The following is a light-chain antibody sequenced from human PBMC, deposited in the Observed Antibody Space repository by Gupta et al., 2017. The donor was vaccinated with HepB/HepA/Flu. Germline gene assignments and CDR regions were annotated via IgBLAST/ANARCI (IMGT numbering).Light chain of an antibody. Sequence: SYELTQPPSVSVSPGHTATIPCSGDKLGDKYVCWYQQKAGQSPVVVIYQDTKRPSGIPERFSGANSGNTATLTISGTQAMDEADYYCQAWDSNSGVFGTGTKVTVL. J-gene: IGLJ1*01. CDR1: KLGDKY. V-gene: IGLV3-1*01. CDR2: QDT. CDR3: QAWDSNSGV.